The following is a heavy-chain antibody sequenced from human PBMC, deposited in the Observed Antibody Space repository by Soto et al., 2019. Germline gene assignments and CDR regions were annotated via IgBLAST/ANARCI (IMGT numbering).Heavy chain of an antibody. CDR2: IIPLSGTP. D-gene: IGHD5-18*01. Sequence: VQLVQSGAEVKKPGSSVKVSCKASGGTFSNYALTWVRQAPGQGLEWMGGIIPLSGTPNYAQKFQGRVTITADKSTTTGYMELSGLRSEDTAVDYCTRGIQLGSWGQGTLVTVSS. CDR3: TRGIQLGS. CDR1: GGTFSNYA. V-gene: IGHV1-69*06. J-gene: IGHJ5*02.